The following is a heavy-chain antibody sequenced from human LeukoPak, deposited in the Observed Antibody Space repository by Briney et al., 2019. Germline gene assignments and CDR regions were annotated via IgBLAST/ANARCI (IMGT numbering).Heavy chain of an antibody. J-gene: IGHJ4*02. CDR3: ARDSKTHEIDH. D-gene: IGHD2-2*01. V-gene: IGHV3-72*01. CDR1: GFTFSDHF. Sequence: GGSLRLSCAASGFTFSDHFMDWVRQAPGKGLEWVGRIRNIDSNYPTEYAASVKGRFTISRDDSKNSLSLQMNSLKTEDTAVYYCARDSKTHEIDHWGQGTLVTVSS. CDR2: IRNIDSNYPT.